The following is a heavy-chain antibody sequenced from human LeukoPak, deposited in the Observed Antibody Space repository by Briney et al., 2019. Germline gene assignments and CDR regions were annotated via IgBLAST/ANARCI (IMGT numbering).Heavy chain of an antibody. D-gene: IGHD6-19*01. J-gene: IGHJ4*02. CDR1: RYTFTGYY. CDR3: APTATYSSGWFYFDY. Sequence: ASVKVSCKASRYTFTGYYMHWVRQAPGQGLGWMGWINPNSGGTYYAQKFQGRVTMTRDTSISTAYMDLSRLTSDDTAVYYCAPTATYSSGWFYFDYWGQGTLVTVSS. CDR2: INPNSGGT. V-gene: IGHV1-2*02.